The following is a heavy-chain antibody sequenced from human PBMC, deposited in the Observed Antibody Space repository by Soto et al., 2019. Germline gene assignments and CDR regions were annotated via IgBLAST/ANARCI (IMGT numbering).Heavy chain of an antibody. V-gene: IGHV1-18*04. Sequence: ASVKVACKASGYTVTSYGISGVRQAPGPGLEWMGWVSAYKGNTNYAQKLQGRLTMTTQTSTSTAYMELRRLRSDDKTEYYFASLPQLQYCRGGSCYQGFGHSGQATLVTASS. J-gene: IGHJ5*02. CDR1: GYTVTSYG. D-gene: IGHD2-15*01. CDR3: ASLPQLQYCRGGSCYQGFGH. CDR2: VSAYKGNT.